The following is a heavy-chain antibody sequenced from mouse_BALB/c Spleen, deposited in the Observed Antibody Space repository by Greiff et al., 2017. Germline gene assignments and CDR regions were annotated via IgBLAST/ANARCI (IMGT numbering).Heavy chain of an antibody. Sequence: QVHVKQSGAELARPGASVKMSCKASGYTFTSYTMHWVKQRPGQGLEWIGYINPSSGYTNYNQKFKDKATLTADKSSSTAYMQLSSLTSEDSAVYYCARRQLGLSYAMDYWGQGTSVTVSS. CDR1: GYTFTSYT. D-gene: IGHD3-2*01. V-gene: IGHV1-4*01. CDR3: ARRQLGLSYAMDY. J-gene: IGHJ4*01. CDR2: INPSSGYT.